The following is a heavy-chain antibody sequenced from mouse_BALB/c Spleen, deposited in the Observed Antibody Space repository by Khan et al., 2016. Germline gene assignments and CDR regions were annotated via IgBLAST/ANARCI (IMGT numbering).Heavy chain of an antibody. CDR3: AREGFPDAMDY. CDR1: GYIFTDSA. Sequence: QVQLQQPGPELVRPGVSVKISCKGSGYIFTDSALHWVKQSHAKSLEWIGIISTYYGSTNYNQKFKDKATLTVDKSSTTAYLELARLTSEDSAIYYCAREGFPDAMDYWGQGTSVTVSS. V-gene: IGHV1S137*01. J-gene: IGHJ4*01. CDR2: ISTYYGST.